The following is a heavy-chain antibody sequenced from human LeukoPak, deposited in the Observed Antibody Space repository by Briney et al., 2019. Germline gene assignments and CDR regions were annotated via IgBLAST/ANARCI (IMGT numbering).Heavy chain of an antibody. CDR2: IPYDGSNK. CDR3: ARSGAGNYYDSSGYYPSDAFDI. CDR1: GFTFSSYA. J-gene: IGHJ3*02. Sequence: GGSLRLSCAASGFTFSSYAMTWVRQAPGKGLEWVAVIPYDGSNKYYADSVKGRFTISRDNSKNTLYLQMNSLRAEDTAVYYCARSGAGNYYDSSGYYPSDAFDIWGQGTMVTVSS. V-gene: IGHV3-30*03. D-gene: IGHD3-22*01.